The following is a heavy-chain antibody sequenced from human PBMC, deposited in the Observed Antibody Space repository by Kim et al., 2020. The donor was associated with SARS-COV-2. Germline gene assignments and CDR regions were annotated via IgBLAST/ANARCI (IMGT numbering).Heavy chain of an antibody. J-gene: IGHJ6*03. Sequence: GGSLRLSCAASGFTFDDYAMHWVRQAPGKGLEWVSGISWNSGSIGYADSVKGRFTISRDNAKNSLYLQMNSLRAEDTALYYCAKDGAGYYSYYYYMDVWG. CDR3: AKDGAGYYSYYYYMDV. CDR1: GFTFDDYA. V-gene: IGHV3-9*01. CDR2: ISWNSGSI. D-gene: IGHD5-12*01.